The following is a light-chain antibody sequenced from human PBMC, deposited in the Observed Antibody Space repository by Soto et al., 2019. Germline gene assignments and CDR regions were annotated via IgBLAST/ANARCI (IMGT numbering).Light chain of an antibody. J-gene: IGKJ5*01. Sequence: DIQMTQSPSTLSASVGDRVAITCRASQSIMSWLAWYQQKPGKAPKLLIYKASDLDVGVPSRFAGSGSGTDFALASCRVEVEDCAVYFYEEYGSAPGRVGEGTRLEIK. CDR2: KAS. V-gene: IGKV1-5*03. CDR3: EEYGSAPGR. CDR1: QSIMSW.